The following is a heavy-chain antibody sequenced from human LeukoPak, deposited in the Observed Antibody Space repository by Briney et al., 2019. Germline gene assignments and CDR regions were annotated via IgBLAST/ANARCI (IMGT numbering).Heavy chain of an antibody. CDR3: ARDKRHSYGRYFDH. V-gene: IGHV4-59*01. D-gene: IGHD5-18*01. CDR1: GDSISTYH. J-gene: IGHJ4*02. CDR2: MQSTGNS. Sequence: SETLSLTCSVSGDSISTYHWNWIRKPPGKGLEWIGYMQSTGNSKYNPSLRSRVTMFVDTSKNQVALILSSVTAADTAVYYCARDKRHSYGRYFDHRGPGALVTVSS.